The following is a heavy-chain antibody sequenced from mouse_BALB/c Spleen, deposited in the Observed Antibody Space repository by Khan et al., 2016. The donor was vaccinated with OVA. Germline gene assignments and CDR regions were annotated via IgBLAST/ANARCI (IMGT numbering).Heavy chain of an antibody. CDR1: AYTFTSYY. J-gene: IGHJ4*01. V-gene: IGHV1S81*02. Sequence: QVQLQQSGAELVKPGASVKLSCKASAYTFTSYYMFWVKQRPGQGLEWIGEINPSNGGTNFNEKFKSKATLTVDKSSSTAYMQLSSLNSEDSAVYYCTRHYRYDGSSLYAMDYWGQGTSVTVSS. D-gene: IGHD2-14*01. CDR3: TRHYRYDGSSLYAMDY. CDR2: INPSNGGT.